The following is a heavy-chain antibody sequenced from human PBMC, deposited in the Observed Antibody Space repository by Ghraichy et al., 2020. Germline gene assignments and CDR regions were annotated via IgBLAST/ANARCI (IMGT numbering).Heavy chain of an antibody. D-gene: IGHD1-7*01. Sequence: GGSLRLSCEGSGFTFSGYCIHWIRQVPGKGLDWVALIPYDGSKKSYGDSVMGRITVSRNNSKNTLFLHMTALRIEDSAVYLCAKEDVDTWSSGGNYILGTWGRCTAVTVSS. V-gene: IGHV3-30*18. CDR2: IPYDGSKK. J-gene: IGHJ6*01. CDR3: AKEDVDTWSSGGNYILGT. CDR1: GFTFSGYC.